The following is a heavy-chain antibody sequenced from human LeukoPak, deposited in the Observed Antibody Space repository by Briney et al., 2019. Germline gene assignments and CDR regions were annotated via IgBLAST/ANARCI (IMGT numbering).Heavy chain of an antibody. CDR3: ARNLKRSYVVDYYGMDV. V-gene: IGHV1-46*01. Sequence: ASLKVSCMASGYTFTSYYMHWVRQAPGQGLEWMGIINPSGGSTSYAQKFQGRVTMTRDTSTSTVYMELSSLRSEDTAVYYCARNLKRSYVVDYYGMDVWGQGTTVTVSS. D-gene: IGHD1-26*01. CDR2: INPSGGST. J-gene: IGHJ6*02. CDR1: GYTFTSYY.